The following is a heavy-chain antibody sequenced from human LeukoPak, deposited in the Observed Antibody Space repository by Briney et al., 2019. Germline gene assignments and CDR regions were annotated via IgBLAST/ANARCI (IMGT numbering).Heavy chain of an antibody. Sequence: SETLSLTCAVYGGSFSGYYWSWIRQPPGKGLEWIGEINHSGSTNYNPSLKSRVTISVDTSKNQFSLKLSSVTAADTAVYYCARTVQLWLRNNYFDYWGQGTLVTVSS. J-gene: IGHJ4*02. CDR1: GGSFSGYY. D-gene: IGHD5-18*01. CDR3: ARTVQLWLRNNYFDY. V-gene: IGHV4-34*01. CDR2: INHSGST.